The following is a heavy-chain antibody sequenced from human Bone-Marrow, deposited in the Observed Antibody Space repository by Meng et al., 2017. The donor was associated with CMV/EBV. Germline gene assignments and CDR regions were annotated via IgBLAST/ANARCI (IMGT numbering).Heavy chain of an antibody. CDR3: ARGFGVVPAAIRGWFDP. CDR1: GGSFSGYY. D-gene: IGHD2-2*01. CDR2: INHSGST. V-gene: IGHV4-34*01. Sequence: SQTLSLTCAVYGGSFSGYYWSWIRQPPGKGLEWIGEINHSGSTNYNPSLKSRVTISVDTSKNQFSLKLSSVTAADTAVYYCARGFGVVPAAIRGWFDPWGQGPRVTGSS. J-gene: IGHJ5*02.